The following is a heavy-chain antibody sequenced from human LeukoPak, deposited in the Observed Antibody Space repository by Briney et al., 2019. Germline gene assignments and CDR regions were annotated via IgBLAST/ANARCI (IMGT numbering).Heavy chain of an antibody. CDR3: ARMSDYYASGSFDY. D-gene: IGHD3-10*01. CDR1: GFTFSNYW. J-gene: IGHJ4*02. CDR2: IKGDGSEK. Sequence: PGGSLRLSCAASGFTFSNYWMSWVRQAPGKGLEWVANIKGDGSEKDYVDSVKGRFTISRDNTKNSLYLQMNSLRASDTAMYYCARMSDYYASGSFDYWGQGTLVTVSS. V-gene: IGHV3-7*05.